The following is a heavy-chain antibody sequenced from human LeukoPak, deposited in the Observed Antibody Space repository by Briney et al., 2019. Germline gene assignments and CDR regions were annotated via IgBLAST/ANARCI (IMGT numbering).Heavy chain of an antibody. CDR2: ISGYNGNT. Sequence: ASVKVSCKASGYTFTTYNINWVRQAPGQGLEWMGWISGYNGNTNYAQKLQGRVTMTTDTSTSTAYMELRSLESDDTAVYYCASLKNYYGSSGYLVTDAFDIWGQGTMVTVSS. CDR1: GYTFTTYN. J-gene: IGHJ3*02. D-gene: IGHD3-22*01. V-gene: IGHV1-18*01. CDR3: ASLKNYYGSSGYLVTDAFDI.